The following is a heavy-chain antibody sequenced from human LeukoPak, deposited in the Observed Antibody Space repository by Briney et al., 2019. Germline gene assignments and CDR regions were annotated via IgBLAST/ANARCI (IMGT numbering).Heavy chain of an antibody. V-gene: IGHV4-59*01. CDR3: ASYSSLSLQPQY. CDR2: VYYSGST. J-gene: IGHJ4*02. CDR1: GGSFSGYY. Sequence: KPSETLSLTCAVYGGSFSGYYWSWIRQPPGKGLEWIGYVYYSGSTNYNPSLKSRVTISVDTSKNQFTLKLSSVTAADTAVYYCASYSSLSLQPQYWGQGALVTVSS. D-gene: IGHD2-15*01.